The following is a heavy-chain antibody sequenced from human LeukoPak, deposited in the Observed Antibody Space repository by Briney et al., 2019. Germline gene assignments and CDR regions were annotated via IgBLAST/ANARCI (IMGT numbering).Heavy chain of an antibody. Sequence: PSETLSLTCAVYGGSFSGYYWSWIRQPPGKGLEWIGEINHSGSTNYNPSLKSRVTISVDTSKNQFSLKLSSVTAADTAVYYCARHRGYCSSTSCYFFSYYFDYWGQGTLVTVSS. D-gene: IGHD2-2*01. CDR2: INHSGST. J-gene: IGHJ4*02. CDR1: GGSFSGYY. V-gene: IGHV4-34*01. CDR3: ARHRGYCSSTSCYFFSYYFDY.